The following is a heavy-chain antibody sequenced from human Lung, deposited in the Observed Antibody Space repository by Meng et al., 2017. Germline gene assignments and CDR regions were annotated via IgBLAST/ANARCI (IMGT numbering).Heavy chain of an antibody. V-gene: IGHV1-8*01. CDR1: GYTLTSYD. CDR3: ARGPTYVWGSLWVAGEYYFDY. D-gene: IGHD3-16*01. J-gene: IGHJ4*02. Sequence: QAQLVHVGAEVQKTGASEKVACKASGYTLTSYDINGVRQATGQGLEWMGWMNPNSGNTGYAQKFQGRVTMTRNTSISTAYMELSSLRSEDTAVYYCARGPTYVWGSLWVAGEYYFDYWGQGTLVTVSS. CDR2: MNPNSGNT.